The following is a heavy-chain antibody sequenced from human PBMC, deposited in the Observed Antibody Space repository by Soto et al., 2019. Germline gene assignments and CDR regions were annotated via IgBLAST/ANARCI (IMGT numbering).Heavy chain of an antibody. CDR1: GGTFSSYA. D-gene: IGHD3-3*01. CDR3: ARSITIFGVVMPPYYYYGMDV. J-gene: IGHJ6*02. CDR2: IIPIFGTA. Sequence: SVKVSCKASGGTFSSYAISWVRQAPGQGLEWMGGIIPIFGTANYAQKFQGRVTITADESTSTAYMELSSLRSEDTAVYYCARSITIFGVVMPPYYYYGMDVWGQGTTVTVS. V-gene: IGHV1-69*13.